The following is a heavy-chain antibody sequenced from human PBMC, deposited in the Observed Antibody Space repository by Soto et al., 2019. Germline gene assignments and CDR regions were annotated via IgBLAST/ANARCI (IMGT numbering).Heavy chain of an antibody. D-gene: IGHD3-22*01. Sequence: SETLSLTCTVPGGSIRTSSFYWFWIRQPPWKGLEWIVSVYYSGTTYYSPSLRSRVTIYVDTSKDQFSLKLSSVTAADTAVYYCARVDFYDSSGYYYLFDRWGQGTLVTVSS. CDR1: GGSIRTSSFY. CDR2: VYYSGTT. CDR3: ARVDFYDSSGYYYLFDR. V-gene: IGHV4-39*01. J-gene: IGHJ4*02.